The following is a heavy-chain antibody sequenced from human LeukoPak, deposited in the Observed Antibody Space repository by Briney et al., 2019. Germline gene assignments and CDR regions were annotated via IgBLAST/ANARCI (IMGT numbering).Heavy chain of an antibody. D-gene: IGHD5-18*01. CDR3: ARLGGYSYGYSGGYYYGMDV. J-gene: IGHJ6*02. CDR2: INHSGST. V-gene: IGHV4-34*01. Sequence: PSETLSLTCAVYGGSFSGYYWSWIRQPPGKGLEWIGEINHSGSTNYNPSLKSRVTISVDTSKNQFSLKLSSVTAADTAVYYCARLGGYSYGYSGGYYYGMDVWGQGTTVTVSS. CDR1: GGSFSGYY.